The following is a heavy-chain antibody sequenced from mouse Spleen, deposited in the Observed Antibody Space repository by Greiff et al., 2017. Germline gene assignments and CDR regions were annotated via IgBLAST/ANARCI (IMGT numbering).Heavy chain of an antibody. CDR1: GYTFTDYY. V-gene: IGHV1-75*01. CDR3: ARDYGSDYYAMDY. J-gene: IGHJ4*01. CDR2: IFPGSGST. D-gene: IGHD1-1*01. Sequence: VQLQESGPELVKPGASVKISCKASGYTFTDYYINWVKQRPGQGLEWIGWIFPGSGSTYYNEKFKGKATLTVDKSSSTAYMLLSSLTSEDSAVYFCARDYGSDYYAMDYWGQGTSVTVSS.